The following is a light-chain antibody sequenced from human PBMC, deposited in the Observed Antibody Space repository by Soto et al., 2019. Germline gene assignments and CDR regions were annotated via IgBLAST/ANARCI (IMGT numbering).Light chain of an antibody. CDR3: SSYTSSSTYV. CDR1: SSDVGNYNF. J-gene: IGLJ1*01. CDR2: DVS. V-gene: IGLV2-14*01. Sequence: QSALTQPASVSGSPGQSLTISCTGTSSDVGNYNFVSWYQQHPGKAPKLMIYDVSSRPSGVSNRFSGSKSGNTASLTISELQAEDEADYYCSSYTSSSTYVFGTGTRSPS.